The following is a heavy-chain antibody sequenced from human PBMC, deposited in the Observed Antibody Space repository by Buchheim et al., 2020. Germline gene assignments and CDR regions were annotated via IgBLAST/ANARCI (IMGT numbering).Heavy chain of an antibody. CDR3: ARRTLILPSMGWFDP. V-gene: IGHV5-51*01. J-gene: IGHJ5*02. CDR1: GYSFTTYW. Sequence: EVQLVQSGAEVKKAGESLRISCKGSGYSFTTYWIGWVRQMPGKGLEWMGIIYPHDSDTSYSPSFQGQVTISAAKSINTAYPQWSSLKASDTAIYYCARRTLILPSMGWFDPWGQGTL. CDR2: IYPHDSDT. D-gene: IGHD2/OR15-2a*01.